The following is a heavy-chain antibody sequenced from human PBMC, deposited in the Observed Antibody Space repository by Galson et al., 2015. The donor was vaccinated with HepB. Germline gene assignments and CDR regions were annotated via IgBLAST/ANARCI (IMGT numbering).Heavy chain of an antibody. V-gene: IGHV3-23*01. CDR2: ITDSGGRT. D-gene: IGHD3-3*01. CDR1: GFTFSSSA. J-gene: IGHJ4*02. CDR3: ARDWSGPANY. Sequence: SLRLSCAASGFTFSSSAMSWVRQAPGKGLECVSGITDSGGRTFYADSVKGRFTISRDNSKNTLYLQMNSLKADDTAVYYCARDWSGPANYWGQGTLVTVSS.